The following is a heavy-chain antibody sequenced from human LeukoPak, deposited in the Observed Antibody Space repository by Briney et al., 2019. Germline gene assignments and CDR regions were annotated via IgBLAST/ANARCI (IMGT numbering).Heavy chain of an antibody. CDR1: GFTFSSYG. CDR2: ISYDGSSK. Sequence: GRSLRLSCAASGFTFSSYGMHWVRQAPGKGLEWVAVISYDGSSKSYADSVKGRFTISRDNSKNTLYLQMNSLRAEDTAVYYCAKEGSVAGTRWGLDYRGQRTLVTASS. D-gene: IGHD6-19*01. V-gene: IGHV3-30*18. CDR3: AKEGSVAGTRWGLDY. J-gene: IGHJ4*02.